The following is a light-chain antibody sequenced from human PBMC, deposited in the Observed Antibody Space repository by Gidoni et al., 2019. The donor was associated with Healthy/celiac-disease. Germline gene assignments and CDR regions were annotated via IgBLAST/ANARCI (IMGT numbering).Light chain of an antibody. Sequence: QSALTQTASVSGSPGPSITISCTGTSSDVGGYNYVSWYQQHPGKAPKLMLYEVSNRPSGVSKRFSGSPSGNTASLSISGLQAEDEADYYCSTYTSSSTFDVFGTGTKVT. J-gene: IGLJ1*01. CDR2: EVS. CDR3: STYTSSSTFDV. V-gene: IGLV2-14*01. CDR1: SSDVGGYNY.